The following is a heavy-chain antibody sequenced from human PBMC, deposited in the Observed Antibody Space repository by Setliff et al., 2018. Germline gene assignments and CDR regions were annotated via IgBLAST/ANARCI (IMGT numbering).Heavy chain of an antibody. CDR1: GFTLSSYW. J-gene: IGHJ5*02. V-gene: IGHV3-74*01. CDR3: TRATGYPRFDP. CDR2: INSDGSST. D-gene: IGHD5-12*01. Sequence: GGSLRLSCAASGFTLSSYWMHWVRQVPGKGLVWVSRINSDGSSTGYADSVKGRFTISRDNAKNTLYLQMNSLRTEDTAVYYCTRATGYPRFDPWGQGTLVTVSS.